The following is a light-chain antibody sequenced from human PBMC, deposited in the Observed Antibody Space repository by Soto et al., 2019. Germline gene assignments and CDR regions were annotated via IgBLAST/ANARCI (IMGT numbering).Light chain of an antibody. CDR1: SSNIESNT. CDR3: AAWDDSLNAYV. CDR2: SNN. Sequence: QPVLTQSPSASGTPGQRVTISCSGSSSNIESNTVNWYQQLPGTAPKLLIYSNNQRPSGVPDRFSGSKSGTSASLAISGLQSGDEADYYCAAWDDSLNAYVFGTGTKVTVL. V-gene: IGLV1-44*01. J-gene: IGLJ1*01.